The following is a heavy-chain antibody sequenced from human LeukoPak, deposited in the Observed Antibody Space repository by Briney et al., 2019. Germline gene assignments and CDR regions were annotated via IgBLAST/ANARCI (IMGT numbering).Heavy chain of an antibody. CDR1: GFTFSSYG. J-gene: IGHJ3*02. CDR2: ISYDGSNK. D-gene: IGHD3-10*01. Sequence: PGGSLRLSCAASGFTFSSYGMHWVRQAPGKGLEWVAVISYDGSNKYYADSVKGRFTISRDNSKNTLYLQMNSLRAEDTAVYYCAKECRRLWFGEPLNAFDIWGQGTMVTVSS. V-gene: IGHV3-30*18. CDR3: AKECRRLWFGEPLNAFDI.